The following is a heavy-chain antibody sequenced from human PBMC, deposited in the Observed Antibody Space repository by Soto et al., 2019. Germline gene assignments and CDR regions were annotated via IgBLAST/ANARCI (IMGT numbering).Heavy chain of an antibody. V-gene: IGHV3-33*08. CDR1: GFTFSSYA. CDR3: AKNGHYYDSSGFDY. J-gene: IGHJ4*02. Sequence: GGSLRLSCAASGFTFSSYAIHWVRQAPGKGLEWVAVIWYDGSNKYYADSVKGRFTISRDNSKNTLYLQMNSLRAEDTAVYYCAKNGHYYDSSGFDYWGQGTLVTVSS. D-gene: IGHD3-22*01. CDR2: IWYDGSNK.